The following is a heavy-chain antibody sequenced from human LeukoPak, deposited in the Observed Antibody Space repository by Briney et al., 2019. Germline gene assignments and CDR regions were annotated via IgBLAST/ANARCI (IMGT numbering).Heavy chain of an antibody. D-gene: IGHD2-2*01. J-gene: IGHJ4*02. V-gene: IGHV3-23*01. Sequence: GGSLRLSCAASGFIFSSYAMTWGRQAPGKGLEWVSTISGSGASTYYSDSLKGRFTISRDNSKNTLYVQMNSLRAEDTAIYYCAKGYCTSTSCYRFDYWGQGTLVTVSS. CDR2: ISGSGAST. CDR3: AKGYCTSTSCYRFDY. CDR1: GFIFSSYA.